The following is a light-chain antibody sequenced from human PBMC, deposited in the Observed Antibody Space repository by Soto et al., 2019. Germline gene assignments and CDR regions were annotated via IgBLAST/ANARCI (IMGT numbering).Light chain of an antibody. J-gene: IGKJ1*01. CDR2: GAA. Sequence: IQMTQSPWSLSASVGDTVNITCRASQNIGNFFNWYQQKPGGSPKLLISGAAAVDIATPPRFSARGSGTEFSLTITGLRNDDFATYYCQQTFSTLWTFGPGTKLE. CDR1: QNIGNF. CDR3: QQTFSTLWT. V-gene: IGKV1-39*01.